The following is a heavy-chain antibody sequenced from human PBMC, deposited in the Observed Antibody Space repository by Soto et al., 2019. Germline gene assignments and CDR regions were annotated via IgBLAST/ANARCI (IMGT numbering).Heavy chain of an antibody. CDR3: ARESLDIVATIGELDY. CDR1: GFTFSSYW. J-gene: IGHJ4*02. Sequence: EVRLVESGGGLVQPGGSLRLSCAASGFTFSSYWMNWVRQAPGKGLEWVANIKEDGSEKYHIDSVKGRFTISRDNPKNSLYLQMNSLRAEDTAVYYCARESLDIVATIGELDYWGRGALVNVSS. CDR2: IKEDGSEK. D-gene: IGHD5-12*01. V-gene: IGHV3-7*01.